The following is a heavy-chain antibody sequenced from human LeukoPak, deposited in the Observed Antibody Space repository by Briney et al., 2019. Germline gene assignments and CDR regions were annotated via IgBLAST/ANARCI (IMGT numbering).Heavy chain of an antibody. Sequence: ASVKVSCKASGYTFTSYGISWVRQAPGQGLEWMGWISAYNGNTNYAQKLQGRVTMTTDTSTSTAYMELRSLRSDETAVYYCARDLTRGYSYGYSGYWGQGTLVTVSS. CDR1: GYTFTSYG. CDR3: ARDLTRGYSYGYSGY. V-gene: IGHV1-18*01. J-gene: IGHJ4*02. CDR2: ISAYNGNT. D-gene: IGHD5-18*01.